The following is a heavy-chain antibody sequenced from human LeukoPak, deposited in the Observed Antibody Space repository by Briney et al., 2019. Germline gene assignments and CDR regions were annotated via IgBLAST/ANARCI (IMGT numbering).Heavy chain of an antibody. D-gene: IGHD3-10*01. J-gene: IGHJ4*02. V-gene: IGHV4-38-2*01. CDR1: GFTFSSYS. CDR3: TRVLDYYGSGSISYDY. CDR2: IYHTGST. Sequence: GSLRLSCAASGFTFSSYSMNWVRQAPGKGLEWIGSIYHTGSTFDNPSLKSRVTVSVDAAKNQFFVKLTSVTAADTAVYYCTRVLDYYGSGSISYDYWGQGTLVTVSS.